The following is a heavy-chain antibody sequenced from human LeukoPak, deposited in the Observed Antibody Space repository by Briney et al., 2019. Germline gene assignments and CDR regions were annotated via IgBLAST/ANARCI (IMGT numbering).Heavy chain of an antibody. CDR2: ISAYNGNT. CDR3: ARSLGDYCSGGSCYLDY. Sequence: ASVTVSCKSSGYTFTSYGTSWVRHARGQGLEWMVWISAYNGNTNYAQKLEGRVTMTTGTSTSTAYMELRSLRSDDTAVYYCARSLGDYCSGGSCYLDYWGQGTLVTVSS. V-gene: IGHV1-18*01. J-gene: IGHJ4*02. CDR1: GYTFTSYG. D-gene: IGHD2-15*01.